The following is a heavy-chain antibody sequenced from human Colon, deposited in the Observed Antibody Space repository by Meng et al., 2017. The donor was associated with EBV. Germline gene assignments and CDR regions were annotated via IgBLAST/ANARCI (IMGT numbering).Heavy chain of an antibody. CDR3: ASGRKYCSSTSCYGQFDY. CDR2: IYHTGST. Sequence: GPVAATASPPIPCSDSGGSIGSSDWWSWVRQPPGNGLEWIGEIYHTGSTNYNPSLKSRVTISVDKSKNQFSLKLSSVTAADTAVYYCASGRKYCSSTSCYGQFDYWGQGTLVTVSS. CDR1: GGSIGSSDW. J-gene: IGHJ4*02. D-gene: IGHD2-2*01. V-gene: IGHV4-4*02.